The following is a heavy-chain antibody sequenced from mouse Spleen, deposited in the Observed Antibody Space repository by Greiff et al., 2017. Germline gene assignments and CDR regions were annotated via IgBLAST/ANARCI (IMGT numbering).Heavy chain of an antibody. Sequence: QVQLKESGAELAKPGASVKMSCKASGYTFTSYWMHWVKQRPGQGLEWIGYINPSTGYTEYNQKFKDKATLTADKSSSTAYMQLSSLTSEDSAVYYCARKYGSSYEAWFAYWGQGTLVTVSA. V-gene: IGHV1-7*01. D-gene: IGHD1-1*01. J-gene: IGHJ3*01. CDR3: ARKYGSSYEAWFAY. CDR2: INPSTGYT. CDR1: GYTFTSYW.